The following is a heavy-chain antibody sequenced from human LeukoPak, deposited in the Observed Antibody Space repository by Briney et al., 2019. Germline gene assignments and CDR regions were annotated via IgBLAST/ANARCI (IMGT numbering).Heavy chain of an antibody. CDR2: ISSGGDNI. CDR3: ARKEYSGFWFFDL. D-gene: IGHD5-12*01. J-gene: IGHJ2*01. V-gene: IGHV3-48*03. CDR1: GSTFRSYE. Sequence: AGGSLRLSCAASGSTFRSYEMNWVRQAPGKGLEWVSYISSGGDNIYYADSVKGRFTISRDNAKNSLYLHMNSLRAEDTAVYYCARKEYSGFWFFDLWGRGTLVTVSS.